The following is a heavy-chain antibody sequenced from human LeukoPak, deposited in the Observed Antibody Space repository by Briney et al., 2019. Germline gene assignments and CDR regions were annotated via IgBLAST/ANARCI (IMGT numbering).Heavy chain of an antibody. Sequence: ETLSLTCAVYGGSFSGYYWSWIRHPPGKGLEWVSIIYSGGRTYYADSVKGRFTISRDNSKNTLYLQMNSLRAEDTAVYYCAREEMATIRAYGMDVWGQGTTVTVSS. J-gene: IGHJ6*02. CDR3: AREEMATIRAYGMDV. D-gene: IGHD5-24*01. CDR2: IYSGGRT. CDR1: GGSFSGYY. V-gene: IGHV3-66*01.